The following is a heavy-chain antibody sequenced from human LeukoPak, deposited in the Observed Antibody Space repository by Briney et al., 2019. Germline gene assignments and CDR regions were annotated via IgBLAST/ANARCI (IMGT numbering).Heavy chain of an antibody. J-gene: IGHJ4*02. CDR3: GRGISGVPPAIDC. D-gene: IGHD2-8*01. V-gene: IGHV3-74*01. CDR2: VSVDGSHA. Sequence: GGSLRLSCAASGFTFGNYWMHWVRQAPGEGLVWVSRVSVDGSHASYADSVKGRFTISRDNAKKTLYLQMNSLRAEDTAVFYCGRGISGVPPAIDCWGQGTLVTVSS. CDR1: GFTFGNYW.